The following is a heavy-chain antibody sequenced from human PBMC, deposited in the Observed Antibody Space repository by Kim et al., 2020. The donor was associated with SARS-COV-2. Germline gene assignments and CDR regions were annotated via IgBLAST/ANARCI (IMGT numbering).Heavy chain of an antibody. D-gene: IGHD1-26*01. J-gene: IGHJ6*03. CDR1: GFTFGDFG. CDR3: AKDSATMTYHYYYMDV. CDR2: IYYDGTTK. Sequence: GGSLRLSCAASGFTFGDFGMYWVRQAPGKGLEWVALIYYDGTTKYAADSLKDPITISITNTKNILHQEMNSLTAEVTADYFCAKDSATMTYHYYYMDVWGKGTTVIVS. V-gene: IGHV3-30*18.